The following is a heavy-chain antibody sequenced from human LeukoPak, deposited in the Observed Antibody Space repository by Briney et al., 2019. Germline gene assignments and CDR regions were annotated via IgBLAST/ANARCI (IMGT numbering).Heavy chain of an antibody. D-gene: IGHD6-13*01. CDR2: IYYSGST. V-gene: IGHV4-59*01. J-gene: IGHJ4*02. CDR1: GGSISSYY. Sequence: SETLSLTCTVSGGSISSYYWSWIWQPPGKGLEWIGYIYYSGSTNYNPSLKSRVTISVDTSKNQFSLKLSSVTAADKAVYYCARVYSSSWYSVGFDYWGQGTLVTVSS. CDR3: ARVYSSSWYSVGFDY.